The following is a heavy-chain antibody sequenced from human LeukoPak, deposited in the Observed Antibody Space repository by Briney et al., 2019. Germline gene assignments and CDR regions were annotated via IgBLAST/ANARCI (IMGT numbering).Heavy chain of an antibody. V-gene: IGHV3-30*03. Sequence: GGSLRLSCAASGFTFSSYGMHWVRQAPGKGLEWVAVISYDGSNKYYADSVKGRFTISRDNSKNTLYLQMNSLRAEDTAVYYCARVDYWGQGTLVTVSS. CDR3: ARVDY. CDR1: GFTFSSYG. J-gene: IGHJ4*02. CDR2: ISYDGSNK.